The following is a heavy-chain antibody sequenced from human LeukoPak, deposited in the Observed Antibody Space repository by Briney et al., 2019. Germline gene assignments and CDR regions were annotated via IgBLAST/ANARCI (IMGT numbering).Heavy chain of an antibody. D-gene: IGHD4-11*01. V-gene: IGHV4-59*08. CDR3: AAADYPYYFDY. Sequence: SETLSLTCTVSGGSISSYYWCWIRQPPGRGLEWIGYIYYSGSTNYNPSLKSRVTISVDTSKNQFSLKLSSVTAADTAVYYCAAADYPYYFDYWGQGTLVAVSS. CDR2: IYYSGST. CDR1: GGSISSYY. J-gene: IGHJ4*02.